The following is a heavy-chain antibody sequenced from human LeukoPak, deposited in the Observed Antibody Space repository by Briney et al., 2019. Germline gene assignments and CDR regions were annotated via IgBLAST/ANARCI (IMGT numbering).Heavy chain of an antibody. V-gene: IGHV3-23*01. D-gene: IGHD1-26*01. Sequence: SGGSLRLSCAASGFTFSSYAMSWVRQAPGKGLEWVSAISGSGGSTYYADSVNGRYTISRDNSKNTLYLQMNSLRAEDTAVYYCAKGAYDLYYFDYWGQGTLVTVSS. CDR2: ISGSGGST. CDR3: AKGAYDLYYFDY. CDR1: GFTFSSYA. J-gene: IGHJ4*02.